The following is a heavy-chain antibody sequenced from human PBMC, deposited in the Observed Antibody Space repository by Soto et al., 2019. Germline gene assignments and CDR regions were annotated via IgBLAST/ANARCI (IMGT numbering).Heavy chain of an antibody. J-gene: IGHJ6*02. V-gene: IGHV4-39*01. D-gene: IGHD6-6*01. CDR3: ASEYSSSSPHYYGMDV. CDR1: GGSISSSSYY. Sequence: RSLTCTVSGGSISSSSYYWGWIRQPPGKGLEWIGSIYYSGSTYYNPSLKSRVTISVDTSKNQFSLKLSSVTAADTAVYYCASEYSSSSPHYYGMDVWGQGTTVPVSS. CDR2: IYYSGST.